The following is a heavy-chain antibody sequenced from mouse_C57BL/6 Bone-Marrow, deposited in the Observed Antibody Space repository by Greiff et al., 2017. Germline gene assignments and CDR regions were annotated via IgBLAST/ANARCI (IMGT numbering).Heavy chain of an antibody. CDR3: ARHYYDYDEGFAY. CDR2: ISSGSSTI. V-gene: IGHV5-17*01. Sequence: EVKLVESGGGLVKPGGSLKLSCAASGFTFSDYGLHWVRQAPEKGLAWVAYISSGSSTIYYADTVKGRFTISRDNAKNTLFLQMTSLRSEDTAMYYCARHYYDYDEGFAYWGQGTLVTVSA. CDR1: GFTFSDYG. D-gene: IGHD2-4*01. J-gene: IGHJ3*01.